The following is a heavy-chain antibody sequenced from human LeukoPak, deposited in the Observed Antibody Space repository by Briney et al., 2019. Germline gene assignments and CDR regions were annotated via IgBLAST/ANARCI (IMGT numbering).Heavy chain of an antibody. J-gene: IGHJ5*01. D-gene: IGHD2-2*01. Sequence: GGSLRLSCAASGFTFSSYAMHWVRQAPGKGLEWVAVISYDGSNKYYADSVKGRFTISRDNSKNTLYLQMNSLRAEDTAVYYCARDLRYCSSTSCSPDSWGQGTLVTVSS. V-gene: IGHV3-30-3*01. CDR1: GFTFSSYA. CDR2: ISYDGSNK. CDR3: ARDLRYCSSTSCSPDS.